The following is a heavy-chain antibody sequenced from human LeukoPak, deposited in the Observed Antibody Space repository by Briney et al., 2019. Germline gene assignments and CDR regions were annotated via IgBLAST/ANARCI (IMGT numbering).Heavy chain of an antibody. CDR3: ARGLRDGYNLGH. CDR2: ISGYNGKT. V-gene: IGHV1-18*01. CDR1: GYTFTSFG. J-gene: IGHJ4*02. Sequence: ASVKVSCKASGYTFTSFGITWVRQAPGQGLEWMGWISGYNGKTEYTQKLQGRVTMTTDTSTTTVYMELRSLRSDDTAVYYCARGLRDGYNLGHWGQGTLVTVSS. D-gene: IGHD5-24*01.